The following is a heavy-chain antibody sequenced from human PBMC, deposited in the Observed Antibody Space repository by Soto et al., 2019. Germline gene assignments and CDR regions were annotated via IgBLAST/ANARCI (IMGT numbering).Heavy chain of an antibody. D-gene: IGHD6-13*01. J-gene: IGHJ4*02. V-gene: IGHV5-51*01. Sequence: PGESLKISCEGSGYSFTSYWIGWVRHMPGKGLEWMGIIYPGDSDTRYSPSFQGQVTISADKSISTAYLQWSSLKASDTAMYYCARHSTIAAAALGFDYWGQGTLVTVSS. CDR1: GYSFTSYW. CDR2: IYPGDSDT. CDR3: ARHSTIAAAALGFDY.